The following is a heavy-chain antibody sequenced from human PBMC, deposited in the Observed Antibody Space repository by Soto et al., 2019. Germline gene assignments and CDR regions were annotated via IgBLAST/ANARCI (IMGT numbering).Heavy chain of an antibody. V-gene: IGHV3-11*06. CDR2: ISSSSRYT. CDR1: GFTFSDYY. J-gene: IGHJ1*01. CDR3: ERDRSPAYSSSWYSDFQH. D-gene: IGHD6-13*01. Sequence: PGGSLRLSCAASGFTFSDYYMSWIRQAPGKGLEWVSYISSSSRYTNYADSVKGRFTISRDNAKNSLYLQMNSLRAEDTAVYYCERDRSPAYSSSWYSDFQHWGQGTLVTVSS.